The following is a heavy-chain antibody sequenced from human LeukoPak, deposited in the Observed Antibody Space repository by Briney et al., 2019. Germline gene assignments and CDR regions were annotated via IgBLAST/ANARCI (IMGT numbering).Heavy chain of an antibody. J-gene: IGHJ4*02. CDR3: AKSGSGWYGNYFDY. Sequence: GGSLRLSCAVSGFTFSNYVMSWVRQAPGKGLEWVSSTSASGSNTYYTDPVKGRFTISRDNSKNTLYLQMNSLRAEDTAVYYCAKSGSGWYGNYFDYWGQGTLVTVSS. D-gene: IGHD6-19*01. CDR1: GFTFSNYV. CDR2: TSASGSNT. V-gene: IGHV3-23*01.